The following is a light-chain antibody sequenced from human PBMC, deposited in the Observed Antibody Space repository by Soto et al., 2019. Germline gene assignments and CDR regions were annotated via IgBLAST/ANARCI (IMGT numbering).Light chain of an antibody. CDR2: YNN. J-gene: IGLJ1*01. V-gene: IGLV1-40*01. CDR3: QSYDSMLSRYV. Sequence: QSVLTQPPPVSGAPGQRVTISCTGGGSNIGAPFPVHWYQQLPGAAPKLLIYYNNNRPSGVPDRFSASKSASSASLAITGLQAEDEADYYCQSYDSMLSRYVFGTGTKLTVL. CDR1: GSNIGAPFP.